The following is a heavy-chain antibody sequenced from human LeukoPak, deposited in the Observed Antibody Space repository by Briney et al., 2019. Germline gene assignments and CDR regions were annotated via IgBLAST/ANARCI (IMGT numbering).Heavy chain of an antibody. CDR2: INAADSDT. CDR3: ARVPCTGGSCSRTFDY. V-gene: IGHV5-51*01. Sequence: PGESLKISCKGSGYSFSTYWIGWVRQMPGKGLEWMGLINAADSDTRCSPSFQGQVLISVDKSISTAYLQWGNLKATDTAFYYCARVPCTGGSCSRTFDYWGQGTLVTVYS. CDR1: GYSFSTYW. D-gene: IGHD2-8*02. J-gene: IGHJ4*02.